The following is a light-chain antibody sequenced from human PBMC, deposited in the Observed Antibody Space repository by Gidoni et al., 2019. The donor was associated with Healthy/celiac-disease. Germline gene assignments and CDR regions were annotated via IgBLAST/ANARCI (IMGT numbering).Light chain of an antibody. J-gene: IGKJ2*04. CDR2: KAS. Sequence: DIQMTQSPSTLSASVGDRVTITCRASQRISSWLAWYQQKPGKAPKLLIYKASSLESGVPSRFSGSGSGTEFTLTISSLQPDDFATYYCQQYNSSPCSFGQGTKLEIK. V-gene: IGKV1-5*03. CDR1: QRISSW. CDR3: QQYNSSPCS.